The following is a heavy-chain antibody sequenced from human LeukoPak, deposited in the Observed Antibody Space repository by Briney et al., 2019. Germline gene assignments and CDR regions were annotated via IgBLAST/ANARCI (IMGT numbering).Heavy chain of an antibody. D-gene: IGHD3-10*01. CDR3: VVDRRFKTFDY. CDR2: INSDGSED. Sequence: GGSLRLSCAASGFAFSNFWIYWVRQAPGNGLEWVASINSDGSEDYYMDSVKGRFTSSRDNANYSLYLQMNNLTAEDTAVYYCVVDRRFKTFDYWSKGTLVTVSS. V-gene: IGHV3-7*01. CDR1: GFAFSNFW. J-gene: IGHJ4*02.